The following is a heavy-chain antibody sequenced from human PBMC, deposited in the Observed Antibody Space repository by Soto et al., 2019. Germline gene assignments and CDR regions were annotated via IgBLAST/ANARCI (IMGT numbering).Heavy chain of an antibody. CDR2: INPSGGST. CDR3: ARDGPYSGSYFDY. Sequence: GASVKVSCKASGYTLTSYYMHWVRQAPGQGLEWMGIINPSGGSTSYADSVKGRFTISRDNSKNTLYLQMNSLRAEDTAVYYCARDGPYSGSYFDYWGQGTLVTVSS. CDR1: GYTLTSYY. V-gene: IGHV1-46*04. J-gene: IGHJ4*02. D-gene: IGHD1-26*01.